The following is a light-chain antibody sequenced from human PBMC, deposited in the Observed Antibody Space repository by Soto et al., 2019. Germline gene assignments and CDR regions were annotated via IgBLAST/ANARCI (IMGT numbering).Light chain of an antibody. CDR2: GAT. CDR3: QQYTNWRT. Sequence: EIVMTQSPATLSVSPGERVTFSCRASQSVSTRLAWYQHKPGQAPRLLIYGATSRATGIPDRFSGSGSGTDFTLTISSLQSEDFAVYYCQQYTNWRTFGQGTKVDIK. V-gene: IGKV3D-15*01. J-gene: IGKJ1*01. CDR1: QSVSTR.